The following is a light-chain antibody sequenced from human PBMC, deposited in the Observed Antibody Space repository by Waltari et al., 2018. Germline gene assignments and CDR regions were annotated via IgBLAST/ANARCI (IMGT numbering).Light chain of an antibody. J-gene: IGKJ1*01. CDR1: ETVDIY. V-gene: IGKV3-11*01. Sequence: EVVLTQSPATLSLSPGERATLSCRASETVDIYVAWYQHKPGQAPRLLIYDASYRAAGIPARFSGSGAGTDFTLTINSLEPEDSAIYYCQQRRKWPPITFGQGTKVEMK. CDR3: QQRRKWPPIT. CDR2: DAS.